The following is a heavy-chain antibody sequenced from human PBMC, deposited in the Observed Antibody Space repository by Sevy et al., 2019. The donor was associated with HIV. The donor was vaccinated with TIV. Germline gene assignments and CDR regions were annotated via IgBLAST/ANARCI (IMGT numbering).Heavy chain of an antibody. CDR3: ARDRVTMVRGVIRPYYYYYYMDV. V-gene: IGHV3-20*04. CDR1: GFTFDDYG. CDR2: INWNGGST. Sequence: GGSLRLSCAASGFTFDDYGMSWVRQAPGKGLEWVSGINWNGGSTGYADSVKGRSTISRDNAKNSLFLQMNSLRAEDTALYYCARDRVTMVRGVIRPYYYYYYMDVWGQGTTVTVSS. D-gene: IGHD3-10*01. J-gene: IGHJ6*03.